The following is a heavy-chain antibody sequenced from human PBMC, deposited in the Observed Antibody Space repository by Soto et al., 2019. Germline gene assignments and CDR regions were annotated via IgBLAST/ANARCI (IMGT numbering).Heavy chain of an antibody. CDR3: ARGGPVAGGHYGMDV. D-gene: IGHD6-19*01. J-gene: IGHJ6*02. CDR2: INPNSGGT. V-gene: IGHV1-2*04. CDR1: GYTFTGYY. Sequence: QVQLVQSGAEVKKPGASVKVSCKASGYTFTGYYMHWVRQAPGQGLEWMGGINPNSGGTKYAQKFQGWVTMTRDTSISTAYMELSRLRSDDTAVYYCARGGPVAGGHYGMDVWGQGTTVTVSS.